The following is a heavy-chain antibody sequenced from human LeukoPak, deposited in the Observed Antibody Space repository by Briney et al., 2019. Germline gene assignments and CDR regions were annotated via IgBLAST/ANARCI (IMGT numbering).Heavy chain of an antibody. CDR3: ARGRVGATTEEDFDY. CDR2: IYYSGST. CDR1: GGSISSYY. V-gene: IGHV4-59*01. J-gene: IGHJ4*02. D-gene: IGHD1-26*01. Sequence: SETLSLTCTVSGGSISSYYWSWIRQPPGKGLEWIGYIYYSGSTNYNPSLKSRVTISVDTSKNQFSLKLSSVTAADTAVYYCARGRVGATTEEDFDYWGQGTLVTVSS.